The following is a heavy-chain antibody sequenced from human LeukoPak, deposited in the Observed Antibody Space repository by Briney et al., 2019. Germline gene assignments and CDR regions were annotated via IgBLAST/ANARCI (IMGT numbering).Heavy chain of an antibody. CDR2: IYYSGST. CDR3: ASYIAEAGYSSGWFRYDAFDI. D-gene: IGHD6-19*01. J-gene: IGHJ3*02. V-gene: IGHV4-59*01. CDR1: GGSISSYY. Sequence: SETLSLTCTVSGGSISSYYWSWIRQPPGKGLEWIGYIYYSGSTNYNPSLKSRVTISVDTSKNQFSLKLSSVTAADTAVYYCASYIAEAGYSSGWFRYDAFDIWGQGTMVTVSS.